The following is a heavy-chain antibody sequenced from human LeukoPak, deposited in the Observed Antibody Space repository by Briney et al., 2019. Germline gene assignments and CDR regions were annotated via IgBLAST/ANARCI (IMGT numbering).Heavy chain of an antibody. V-gene: IGHV3-23*01. D-gene: IGHD2-8*01. Sequence: GGSLRLSCAASGFTFSSYVMSWVRQAPGKGLEWVSAISGSGGSTYYADSVKGRFTISRDNSKNTLYLQMNSLRAEDTAVYYCAKDWGDFCTNGVCYLGYFDYWGQGTLVTVSS. J-gene: IGHJ4*02. CDR2: ISGSGGST. CDR3: AKDWGDFCTNGVCYLGYFDY. CDR1: GFTFSSYV.